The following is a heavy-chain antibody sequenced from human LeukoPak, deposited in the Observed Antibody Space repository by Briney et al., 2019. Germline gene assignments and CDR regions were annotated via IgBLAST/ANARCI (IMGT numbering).Heavy chain of an antibody. V-gene: IGHV3-74*01. Sequence: QSGGSLRLSCAASGFTFSSYAMSWVRQAPGKGLVWVSRINTDGSSTSYADSVKGRFTISRDNAKNTLYLQMNSLRAEDTAVYYCALVRFLVSAYDYWGQGTLVTVSS. CDR3: ALVRFLVSAYDY. CDR2: INTDGSST. CDR1: GFTFSSYA. D-gene: IGHD3-3*01. J-gene: IGHJ4*02.